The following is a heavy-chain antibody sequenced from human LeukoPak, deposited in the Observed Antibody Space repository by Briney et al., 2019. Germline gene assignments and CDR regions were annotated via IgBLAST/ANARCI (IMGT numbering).Heavy chain of an antibody. J-gene: IGHJ6*03. CDR1: GFSFSTFA. Sequence: PGGSLRLSCAASGFSFSTFAMSWVRQAPGKGLEWVSTITDSGASTYYADSVKGRFTISRDNSKNTMYLQMDSLTAEDTAVYYCAKHSSWYYMDVWGKGTTVTVSS. D-gene: IGHD6-13*01. CDR3: AKHSSWYYMDV. V-gene: IGHV3-23*01. CDR2: ITDSGAST.